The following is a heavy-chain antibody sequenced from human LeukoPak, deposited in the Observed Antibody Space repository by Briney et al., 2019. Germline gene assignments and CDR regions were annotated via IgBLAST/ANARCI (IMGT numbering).Heavy chain of an antibody. V-gene: IGHV3-15*01. D-gene: IGHD2-2*01. CDR3: TTKPCSSTSCYYYYGMDV. CDR1: GSTFSNAW. J-gene: IGHJ6*04. CDR2: IKSKTDGGTT. Sequence: GGSLRLSCAASGSTFSNAWMSWVRQAPGKGLEWVGRIKSKTDGGTTDYAAPVKGRFTISRDDSKNTLYLQMNSLKTEDTAVYYCTTKPCSSTSCYYYYGMDVWGKGTTVTVSS.